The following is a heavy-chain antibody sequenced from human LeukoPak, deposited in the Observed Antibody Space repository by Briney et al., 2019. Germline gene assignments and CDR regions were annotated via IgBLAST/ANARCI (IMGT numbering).Heavy chain of an antibody. CDR2: ISGSGGTT. CDR1: GFTFSTTFANYA. D-gene: IGHD5-18*01. V-gene: IGHV3-23*01. Sequence: GGSLRLSCTASGFTFSTTFANYAMTWVRQAPGKGLELVSVISGSGGTTYSADSVKGRFTISRDNSKDTLYLQMNSLRAEDTAVYFCAKDLNRGYTYVLPFFDYWGQGTLVTVSS. J-gene: IGHJ4*02. CDR3: AKDLNRGYTYVLPFFDY.